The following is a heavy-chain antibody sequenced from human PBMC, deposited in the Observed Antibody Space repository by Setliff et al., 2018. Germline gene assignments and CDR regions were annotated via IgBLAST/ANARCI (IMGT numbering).Heavy chain of an antibody. CDR1: GGSISSGDYY. V-gene: IGHV4-30-4*08. D-gene: IGHD3-10*01. CDR2: IYYSGST. J-gene: IGHJ3*02. Sequence: SETLSLTCTVFGGSISSGDYYWSWIRQPPGKGLEWIGYIYYSGSTYYNPSLKSRVTISVDTSKNQFSLKLSSVTAADTAVYYCARPYGSGSYYNLDDAFDIWGQGTMVTVSS. CDR3: ARPYGSGSYYNLDDAFDI.